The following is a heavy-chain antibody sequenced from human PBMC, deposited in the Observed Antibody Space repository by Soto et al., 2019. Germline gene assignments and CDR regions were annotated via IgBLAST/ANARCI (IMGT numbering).Heavy chain of an antibody. CDR2: INQDGSEK. V-gene: IGHV3-7*05. J-gene: IGHJ4*02. Sequence: GGSLRLSCAASGFTFSSYWMSWVRQAPGKGLEWVANINQDGSEKYYVDSVNGRFTISRDNTKNSLYLQVNSLRAEDTAVYYCARVERYFDWLPYDFDYWGQGTLVTVSS. CDR1: GFTFSSYW. CDR3: ARVERYFDWLPYDFDY. D-gene: IGHD3-9*01.